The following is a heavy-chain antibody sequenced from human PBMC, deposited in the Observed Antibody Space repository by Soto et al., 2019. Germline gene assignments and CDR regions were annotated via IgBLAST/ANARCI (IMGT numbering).Heavy chain of an antibody. CDR1: GFTFSTYA. CDR3: ARVGQGGATPGDFQH. Sequence: LRLSCAASGFTFSTYAMHWVRQALGKGLEWVAVISYDGSNNYYADSVKGRFTISRDNAKNSLYLQMNSLRAEDTAVYYCARVGQGGATPGDFQHWGQRTLVTVSS. V-gene: IGHV3-30-3*01. D-gene: IGHD1-26*01. J-gene: IGHJ1*01. CDR2: ISYDGSNN.